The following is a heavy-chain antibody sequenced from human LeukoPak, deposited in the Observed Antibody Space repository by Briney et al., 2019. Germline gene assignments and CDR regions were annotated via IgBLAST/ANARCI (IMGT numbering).Heavy chain of an antibody. J-gene: IGHJ4*02. CDR2: IDNAGSIT. D-gene: IGHD3-22*01. Sequence: QTVGSLRLSCAASGFTFSNYRIHWVRQAPGKGLVWVSRIDNAGSITTYADSVKGRFTISRDNAENTLYLQMNSLRVEDTAVYYCVRSAFHAGSGNYYDYWGQGTLVTVSS. CDR3: VRSAFHAGSGNYYDY. CDR1: GFTFSNYR. V-gene: IGHV3-74*03.